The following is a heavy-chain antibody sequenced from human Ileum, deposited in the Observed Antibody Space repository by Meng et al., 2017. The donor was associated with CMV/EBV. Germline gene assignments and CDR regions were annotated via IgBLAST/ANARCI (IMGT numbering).Heavy chain of an antibody. J-gene: IGHJ6*02. D-gene: IGHD6-19*01. V-gene: IGHV1-46*01. CDR1: GYTFTSYY. Sequence: GESLKISCKASGYTFTSYYMHWVPQAPGQGIEWMGIINPSGGSTSYAQKFQGRVTMTRDTSTSTVYMELSSLRSEDTAVYYCAREGSSGWALNYYYYYGMDVWGQGTTVTVSS. CDR3: AREGSSGWALNYYYYYGMDV. CDR2: INPSGGST.